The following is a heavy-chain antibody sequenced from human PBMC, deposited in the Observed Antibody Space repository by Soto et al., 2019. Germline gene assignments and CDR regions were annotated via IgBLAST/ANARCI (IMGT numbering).Heavy chain of an antibody. Sequence: EPLSLTCSVSGRSISEINSYWGWIRQTPGEGLEWIGTIHHTGSTYYNPSLKSRVIISLDTSKNQFSLKLSSVTAADTALYYCARPEGGYGSGYSWFDPWGQGTRVTVSS. CDR1: GRSISEINSY. CDR3: ARPEGGYGSGYSWFDP. V-gene: IGHV4-39*01. J-gene: IGHJ5*02. CDR2: IHHTGST. D-gene: IGHD5-12*01.